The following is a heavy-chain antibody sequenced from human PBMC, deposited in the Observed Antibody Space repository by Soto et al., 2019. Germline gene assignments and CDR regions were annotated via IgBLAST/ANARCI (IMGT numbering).Heavy chain of an antibody. V-gene: IGHV3-30-3*01. D-gene: IGHD6-13*01. J-gene: IGHJ3*02. CDR2: ISYDGSNK. CDR3: ARDRGSSWYKGAFDI. Sequence: QVQLVESGGGVVQPGRSLRLSCAASGFTFSSYAMHWVRQAPGKGLEWVAVISYDGSNKYYADSVKGRFTISRDNSKNTLYLQMNSLRAEDTAVYYCARDRGSSWYKGAFDIWGQGTMVTVSS. CDR1: GFTFSSYA.